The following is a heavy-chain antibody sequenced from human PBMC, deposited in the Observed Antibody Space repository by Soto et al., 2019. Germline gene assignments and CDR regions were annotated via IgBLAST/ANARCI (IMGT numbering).Heavy chain of an antibody. J-gene: IGHJ5*02. Sequence: QVQLVQSGAEVKKPGSSVKVSCKASGGTFSSYAISWVRQAPGQGLEWMGGVIPIFGTANYAQKFQGRITIIADESTGSAYMELSSLRSEDTGVYYCASIQGTAMIGFDPWGQGTLVTVSS. CDR3: ASIQGTAMIGFDP. CDR2: VIPIFGTA. D-gene: IGHD5-18*01. V-gene: IGHV1-69*01. CDR1: GGTFSSYA.